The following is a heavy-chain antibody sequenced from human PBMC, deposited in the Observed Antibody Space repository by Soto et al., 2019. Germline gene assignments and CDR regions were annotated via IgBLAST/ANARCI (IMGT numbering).Heavy chain of an antibody. CDR2: IIPLFGTT. D-gene: IGHD6-13*01. CDR3: ARAAIHGSSWYFWFDP. V-gene: IGHV1-69*01. Sequence: QVQLVQSGSEVKIPGSSVKVSCKTSGGTFSRHAINWVRQAPGQGLAWMGGIIPLFGTTNYAQKFKGRVTIRAHESTSTAYMELMSLTSQDAAVYYCARAAIHGSSWYFWFDPWGQGTLVTVSS. J-gene: IGHJ5*02. CDR1: GGTFSRHA.